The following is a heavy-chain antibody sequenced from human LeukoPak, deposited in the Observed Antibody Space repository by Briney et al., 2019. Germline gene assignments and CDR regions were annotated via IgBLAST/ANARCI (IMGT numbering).Heavy chain of an antibody. CDR1: GGSISSSSYY. CDR3: ARSTRTPRSYYGSGSGINWFDP. V-gene: IGHV4-39*07. D-gene: IGHD3-10*01. CDR2: INHSGST. J-gene: IGHJ5*02. Sequence: SETLSLTCTVSGGSISSSSYYWSWLRQPPGTGLEWIGEINHSGSTNYNPSLKSRVTISVDTSKNQFSLKLSSVTAADTAVYYCARSTRTPRSYYGSGSGINWFDPWGQGTLVTVSS.